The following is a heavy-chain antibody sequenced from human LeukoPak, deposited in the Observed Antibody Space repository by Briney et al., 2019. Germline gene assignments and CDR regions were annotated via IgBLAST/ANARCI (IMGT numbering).Heavy chain of an antibody. CDR3: ARSYGSGSLLDY. Sequence: GGSLRLSCAASGFTLSSYGMHWVRQAPGKGLEWVAVISYDGSNKYYADSVKGRFTISRDNSKNTLYLQMNSLRAEDTAVYYCARSYGSGSLLDYWGQGTLVTVSS. CDR1: GFTLSSYG. CDR2: ISYDGSNK. D-gene: IGHD3-10*01. J-gene: IGHJ4*02. V-gene: IGHV3-30*03.